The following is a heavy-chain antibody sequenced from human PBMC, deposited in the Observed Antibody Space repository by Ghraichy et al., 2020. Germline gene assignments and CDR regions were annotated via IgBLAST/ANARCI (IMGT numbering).Heavy chain of an antibody. CDR2: ISSSSSYT. CDR3: ARVSRDGYNSDAFDI. V-gene: IGHV3-11*06. D-gene: IGHD5-24*01. Sequence: GGSLRLSCAASGFTFSDYYMSWIRQAPGKGLEWVSYISSSSSYTNYADSVKGRFTISRDNAKNSLYLQMNSLRAEDTAVYYCARVSRDGYNSDAFDIWGQGTMVTVSS. J-gene: IGHJ3*02. CDR1: GFTFSDYY.